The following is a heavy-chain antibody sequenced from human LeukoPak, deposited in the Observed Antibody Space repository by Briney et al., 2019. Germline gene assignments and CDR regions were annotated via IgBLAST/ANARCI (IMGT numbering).Heavy chain of an antibody. V-gene: IGHV3-48*04. Sequence: PGGSLRLSCAASGFTFSSYSMNWVRQAPGKGLEWVSSISSSGSTIYYADSVKGRFTISRDNAKNSLYLQMNSLRAEDTAVYYCAREYYYDSSGFLDYWGQGTLVTVSS. D-gene: IGHD3-22*01. CDR3: AREYYYDSSGFLDY. CDR2: ISSSGSTI. CDR1: GFTFSSYS. J-gene: IGHJ4*02.